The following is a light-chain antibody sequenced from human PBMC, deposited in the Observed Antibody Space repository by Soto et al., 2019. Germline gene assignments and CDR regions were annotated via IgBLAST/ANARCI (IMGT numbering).Light chain of an antibody. CDR2: AAS. CDR3: QQGYSSPPT. CDR1: QSISNH. J-gene: IGKJ1*01. Sequence: DIQMTQSPSSLSASVEDRVIITCRASQSISNHLNWYQQKPGKAPKLLIFAASSLQSGVSSRFSGSRSEPDFTLTISGLQPADFATDYCQQGYSSPPTFGQGTKVEFK. V-gene: IGKV1-39*01.